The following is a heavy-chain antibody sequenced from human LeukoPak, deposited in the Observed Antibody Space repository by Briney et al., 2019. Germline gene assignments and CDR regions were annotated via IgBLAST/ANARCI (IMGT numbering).Heavy chain of an antibody. D-gene: IGHD3-3*01. J-gene: IGHJ5*02. Sequence: SETLSLTCAVYGGSFSGYYWSWIRQPPGKGLEWIGEINHSGSTNYNPSLKSRVTISVDTSKNQFSLKLSSVTAADTAVYYCARAVKYLEWPMNWFDPWGQGTLVTVSS. CDR2: INHSGST. CDR1: GGSFSGYY. CDR3: ARAVKYLEWPMNWFDP. V-gene: IGHV4-34*01.